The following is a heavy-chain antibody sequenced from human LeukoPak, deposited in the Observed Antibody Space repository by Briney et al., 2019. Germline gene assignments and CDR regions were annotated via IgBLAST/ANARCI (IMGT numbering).Heavy chain of an antibody. V-gene: IGHV1-8*01. J-gene: IGHJ3*02. D-gene: IGHD3-3*01. CDR2: VNPNSGNT. Sequence: ASVKVSCKASGYTFTSYDINWVRQATGQGLEWMGWVNPNSGNTGYAQKFQGRVTMTRNTSISTAYMELSSLRSEDTAVYYCARGRPALVLRFLEWLSRSRAFDTWGQGTMVTVSS. CDR1: GYTFTSYD. CDR3: ARGRPALVLRFLEWLSRSRAFDT.